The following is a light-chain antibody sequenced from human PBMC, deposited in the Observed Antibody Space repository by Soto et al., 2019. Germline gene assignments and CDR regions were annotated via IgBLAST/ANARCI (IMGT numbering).Light chain of an antibody. CDR3: QHFSAYPPT. Sequence: AIQLTQSPSSLSASVGDRVAFTCRASQGISSGLAWYQQKPGNPPKVPIYDASGLETGVPSRFSGSGSGTDFTLTISSLQPEDFATYYCQHFSAYPPTFGGGTKVEIK. J-gene: IGKJ4*01. V-gene: IGKV1-13*02. CDR1: QGISSG. CDR2: DAS.